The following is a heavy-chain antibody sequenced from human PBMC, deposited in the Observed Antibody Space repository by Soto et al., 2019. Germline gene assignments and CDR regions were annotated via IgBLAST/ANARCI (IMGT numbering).Heavy chain of an antibody. CDR3: TRGPRNWGFDY. J-gene: IGHJ4*02. D-gene: IGHD7-27*01. CDR2: MNPNSGNT. Sequence: QVQLVQSGAEVKKPGASVKVSCKPSGYTFTTYDINWVRQATGQGFEWMGWMNPNSGNTGYAPRFQGRVTMTSNTYMSTAYMELNSLTSEDTAVYYCTRGPRNWGFDYWGQGTLVTVSS. CDR1: GYTFTTYD. V-gene: IGHV1-8*01.